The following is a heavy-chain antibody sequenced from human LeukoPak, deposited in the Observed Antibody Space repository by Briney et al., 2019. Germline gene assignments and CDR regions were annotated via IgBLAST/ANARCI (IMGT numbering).Heavy chain of an antibody. D-gene: IGHD2-8*01. CDR3: AKDRSCTNDICHGDFDY. CDR1: GFTFSRYA. Sequence: GGSLRLSCAASGFTFSRYAVSWVRQAPGKGLEWVSSISGSGGSTYSADSVKGRFTISRDNSKNTLYLQMNSLRAEDTALYYCAKDRSCTNDICHGDFDYWGQGTLVTVSS. V-gene: IGHV3-23*01. J-gene: IGHJ4*02. CDR2: ISGSGGST.